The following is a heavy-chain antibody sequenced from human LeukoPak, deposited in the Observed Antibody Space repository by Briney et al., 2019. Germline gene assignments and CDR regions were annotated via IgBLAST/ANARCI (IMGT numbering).Heavy chain of an antibody. CDR3: ARRNGYSYDDY. D-gene: IGHD5-18*01. Sequence: GESLKISCKGSGYSFTRYWIGWVRQMPGKGLEWMGIIYPGDSDTRYSPSFPDQVTISADKSISTAYLQWSSLKASDTAMYYCARRNGYSYDDYWGQGTLVTVSS. J-gene: IGHJ4*02. CDR2: IYPGDSDT. V-gene: IGHV5-51*01. CDR1: GYSFTRYW.